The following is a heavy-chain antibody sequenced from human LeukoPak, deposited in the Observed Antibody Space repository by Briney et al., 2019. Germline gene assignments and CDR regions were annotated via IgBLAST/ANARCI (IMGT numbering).Heavy chain of an antibody. CDR1: GGSISSSNW. D-gene: IGHD6-13*01. CDR3: ARGRHFHSSSWYYYYYGMDV. V-gene: IGHV4-4*02. CDR2: INHSGST. Sequence: SETLSLTCTVSGGSISSSNWWSWVRQPPGKGLEWIGEINHSGSTNYNPSLKSRVTISVDTSKNQFSLKLSSVTAADTAVYYCARGRHFHSSSWYYYYYGMDVWGQGTTVTVSS. J-gene: IGHJ6*02.